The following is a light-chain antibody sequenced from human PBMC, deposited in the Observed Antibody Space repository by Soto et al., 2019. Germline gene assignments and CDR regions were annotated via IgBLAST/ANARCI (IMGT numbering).Light chain of an antibody. CDR3: QQYNNWPPIT. V-gene: IGKV3-15*01. Sequence: EIMMAQSRATLSLCPGEISTLSCGASQSVSSNLAWYQQKPGQAPRLLIYGASTRATGIPARFSGSGSGTEFTLTISSLQSEDFAVYYCQQYNNWPPITFGQGTRLEI. CDR2: GAS. CDR1: QSVSSN. J-gene: IGKJ5*01.